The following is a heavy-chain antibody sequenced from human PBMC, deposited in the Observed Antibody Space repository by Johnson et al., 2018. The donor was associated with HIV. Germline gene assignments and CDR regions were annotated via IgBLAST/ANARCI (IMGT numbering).Heavy chain of an antibody. Sequence: VQLVESGGGLVKPGGSLRLSCAASGFTFSNAWMSWVRQAPGKGLEWVGRIKSKTDGGTTDYAAPVKGRFTISRDDSKNTLYLQINSLKTEDTAVYYCTTVFIVGATPDAFDIWGQGTMVTVSS. CDR1: GFTFSNAW. V-gene: IGHV3-15*01. D-gene: IGHD1-26*01. CDR2: IKSKTDGGTT. J-gene: IGHJ3*02. CDR3: TTVFIVGATPDAFDI.